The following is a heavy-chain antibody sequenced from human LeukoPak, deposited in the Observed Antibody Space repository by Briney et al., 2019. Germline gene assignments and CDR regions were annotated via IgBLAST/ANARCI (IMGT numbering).Heavy chain of an antibody. CDR3: ARSKGARFRELLNY. CDR2: MNPNSGNT. Sequence: ASVKVSCKASRYTFTSYDINWVRQATGQGLEWMGWMNPNSGNTGYAQKFQGRVTMTRNTSISTAYMELSSLRSEDTAVYYCARSKGARFRELLNYWGQGTLVTVSS. D-gene: IGHD3-10*01. J-gene: IGHJ4*02. V-gene: IGHV1-8*01. CDR1: RYTFTSYD.